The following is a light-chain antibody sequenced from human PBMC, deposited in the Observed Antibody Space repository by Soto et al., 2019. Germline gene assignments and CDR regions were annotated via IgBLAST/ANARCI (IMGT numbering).Light chain of an antibody. V-gene: IGKV1-27*01. CDR3: QKYTVAPPL. CDR2: GAS. J-gene: IGKJ4*01. Sequence: DIQMTQSPSSLSASIGDRVTITCRASQGIGNYLAWYQQKPGKVPKLLIYGASNLQSGVPSRFSGGGSGTDFTLPISSWQPKEFEIYTGQKYTVAPPLFGGGTKVEIK. CDR1: QGIGNY.